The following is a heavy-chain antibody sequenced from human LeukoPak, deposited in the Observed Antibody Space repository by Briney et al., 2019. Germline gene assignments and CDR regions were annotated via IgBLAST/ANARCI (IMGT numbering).Heavy chain of an antibody. J-gene: IGHJ4*02. V-gene: IGHV3-74*01. CDR3: ARGAADGYYFDY. CDR1: GFTFSSYW. CDR2: INSDGSST. Sequence: PGRSLRLSCAASGFTFSSYWMHWVRHAPGKGLVWVSRINSDGSSTSYADSVKGRFTISRDNAKNTLYLQMNSLRAEDTAVYYCARGAADGYYFDYWGQGTLVTASS. D-gene: IGHD6-25*01.